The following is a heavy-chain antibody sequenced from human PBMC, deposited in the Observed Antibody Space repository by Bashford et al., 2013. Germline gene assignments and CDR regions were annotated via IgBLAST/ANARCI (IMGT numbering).Heavy chain of an antibody. D-gene: IGHD2-2*01. V-gene: IGHV1-46*01. Sequence: VASVKVSCKASGYTFTSYYMHWVRQAPGQGLEWMGIINPSGGSTSYAQKFQGRVTMTRDTSKNQFSLKLSSVTAADTAVYYCARESFLSTGHSYYYYGMDVWGQGTTVTVSS. CDR1: GYTFTSYY. CDR3: ARESFLSTGHSYYYYGMDV. J-gene: IGHJ6*02. CDR2: INPSGGST.